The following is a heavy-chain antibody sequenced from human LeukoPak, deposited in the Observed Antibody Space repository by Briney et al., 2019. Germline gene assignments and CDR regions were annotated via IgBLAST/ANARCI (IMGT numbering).Heavy chain of an antibody. CDR3: ARVEGRADSRWSDAFDI. D-gene: IGHD3-22*01. CDR2: IYYSGST. V-gene: IGHV4-59*01. CDR1: GGSISSYY. Sequence: SETLSLTCTVSGGSISSYYWSWIRQPPGKGLEWIGYIYYSGSTNYNPSLKSRVTISVDTSKNQFSLKLSSVTAADTAVYYCARVEGRADSRWSDAFDIWGQGTMVTVSS. J-gene: IGHJ3*02.